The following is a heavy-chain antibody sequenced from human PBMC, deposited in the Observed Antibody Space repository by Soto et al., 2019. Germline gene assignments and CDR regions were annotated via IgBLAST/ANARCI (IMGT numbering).Heavy chain of an antibody. CDR3: ARERGGLSGADV. CDR1: GFTLSNYE. V-gene: IGHV3-48*03. Sequence: PGGSLRLSCAGSGFTLSNYEMNWVRQAPGKGLEWVSYISTGGSSIYYADSVKGRFTVARDNGKNSVYLQMSSLRAEDTATYYCARERGGLSGADVWGQGTTVTVSS. D-gene: IGHD1-26*01. J-gene: IGHJ6*02. CDR2: ISTGGSSI.